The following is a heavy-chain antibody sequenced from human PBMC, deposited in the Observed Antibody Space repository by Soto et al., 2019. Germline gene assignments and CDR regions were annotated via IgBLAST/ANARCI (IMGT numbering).Heavy chain of an antibody. D-gene: IGHD5-12*01. CDR2: IIPIFRTP. J-gene: IGHJ6*02. CDR1: GGTFSSSA. CDR3: ARPKDRLRLGGNYCYEMDV. V-gene: IGHV1-69*12. Sequence: QVQLVQSGAEVKKPGSSVKVSCKVSGGTFSSSAISWVRQAPGQGLEWMGGIIPIFRTPDYSQNFQGRVTITADESTTTAYMELSSLRSEDTAVYSCARPKDRLRLGGNYCYEMDVWGQGTTVTVSS.